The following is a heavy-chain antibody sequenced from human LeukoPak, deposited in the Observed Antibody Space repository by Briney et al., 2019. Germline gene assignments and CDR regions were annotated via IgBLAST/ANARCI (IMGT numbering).Heavy chain of an antibody. D-gene: IGHD4-17*01. CDR2: ISSSSSYI. Sequence: GGSLRLSCAASGFTFSSYSMNWVPQAPGKGLEWVSSISSSSSYIYYADSVKGRFTISRDNAKNSLYLQMNSLRAEDTAVYYCARDGYYGDYPFDYWGQGTLVTVSS. J-gene: IGHJ4*02. CDR3: ARDGYYGDYPFDY. CDR1: GFTFSSYS. V-gene: IGHV3-21*01.